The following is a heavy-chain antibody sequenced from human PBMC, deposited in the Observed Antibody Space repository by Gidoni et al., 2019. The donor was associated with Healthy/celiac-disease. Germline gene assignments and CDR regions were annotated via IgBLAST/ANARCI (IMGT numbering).Heavy chain of an antibody. V-gene: IGHV4-59*01. CDR3: ARGRDTAMAVDY. Sequence: QVQLQASGPGLVKPSETLSLTCTVSGGSISSYYWSWIRQPPGKGLEWIGYIYYSGSTNYNPSLKSRVTISVDTSKNQFSLKLSSVTAADTAVYYCARGRDTAMAVDYWGQGTLVTVSS. J-gene: IGHJ4*02. D-gene: IGHD5-18*01. CDR1: GGSISSYY. CDR2: IYYSGST.